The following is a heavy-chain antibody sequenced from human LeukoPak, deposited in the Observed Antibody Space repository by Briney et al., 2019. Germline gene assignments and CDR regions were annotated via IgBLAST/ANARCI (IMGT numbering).Heavy chain of an antibody. D-gene: IGHD2-15*01. CDR1: GDSVSSNSAA. Sequence: SQTLSLTCAISGDSVSSNSAAWNWIRQSPSRGLEWLGRTYYRSKWYNNYAVSVKSRITVNPDTSKNQFSLQLNSVTPEDTAVYYCARTTCSGGTCSVPFDSWGQGTPVTVSS. CDR3: ARTTCSGGTCSVPFDS. J-gene: IGHJ4*02. V-gene: IGHV6-1*01. CDR2: TYYRSKWYN.